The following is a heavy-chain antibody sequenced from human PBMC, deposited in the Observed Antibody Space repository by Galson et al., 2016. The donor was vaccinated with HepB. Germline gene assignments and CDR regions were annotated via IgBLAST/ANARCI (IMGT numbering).Heavy chain of an antibody. D-gene: IGHD3-10*01. Sequence: SETLSLTCAVSGASITSSRYYWGWIRQFPGKGLEWIGSVYNSGTTKYNPSLQSRLTISVDASRTQFSLDLRSATAADTAVYYCRRRSECLGRGVRDMDVWGEGTTVTVSS. V-gene: IGHV4-39*01. CDR1: GASITSSRYY. CDR2: VYNSGTT. J-gene: IGHJ6*04. CDR3: RRRSECLGRGVRDMDV.